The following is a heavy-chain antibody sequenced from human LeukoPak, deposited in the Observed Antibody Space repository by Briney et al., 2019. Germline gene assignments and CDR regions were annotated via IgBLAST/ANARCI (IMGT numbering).Heavy chain of an antibody. CDR2: ISGSGGST. V-gene: IGHV3-23*01. D-gene: IGHD3-22*01. J-gene: IGHJ4*02. CDR3: AKYYYDTSGAGSYFDY. Sequence: GGSLRLSCAASGFTFSSYAMSWVRQAPGKGLEWVSAISGSGGSTYYADSVKGRFTISRDNSKNTLYLQMNSLRAEDTAVYYCAKYYYDTSGAGSYFDYRGQGTLVTVSS. CDR1: GFTFSSYA.